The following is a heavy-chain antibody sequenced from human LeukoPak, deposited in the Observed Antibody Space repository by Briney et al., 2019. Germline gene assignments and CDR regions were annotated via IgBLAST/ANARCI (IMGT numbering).Heavy chain of an antibody. V-gene: IGHV3-30*04. Sequence: GGSLRLSCAASGFTFSSSVMHWVRQAPGKGLEWVSGISIDGSAEHYADSVRGRITISRDNSKNTLYLEMNSLSAEDTAVYYCAKEVRSSGRAGIFDYWGQGTLVTVSS. J-gene: IGHJ4*02. CDR3: AKEVRSSGRAGIFDY. CDR1: GFTFSSSV. D-gene: IGHD6-19*01. CDR2: ISIDGSAE.